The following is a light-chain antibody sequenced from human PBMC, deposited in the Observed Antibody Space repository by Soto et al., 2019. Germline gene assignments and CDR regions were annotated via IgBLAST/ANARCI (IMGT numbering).Light chain of an antibody. CDR2: DAS. Sequence: DIQMTQSPSTLSASLGDRVTITCRASQSISSWLSCYQQKPGKAPKLLIYDASSLESGVPSRFSGSGSGTEFTLTISSLHSDDFATYYCQQYDYSRTFGQGTKVDIK. CDR1: QSISSW. J-gene: IGKJ1*01. V-gene: IGKV1-5*01. CDR3: QQYDYSRT.